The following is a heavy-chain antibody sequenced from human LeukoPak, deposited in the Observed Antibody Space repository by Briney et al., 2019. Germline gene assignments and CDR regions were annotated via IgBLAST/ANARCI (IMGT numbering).Heavy chain of an antibody. D-gene: IGHD5-24*01. J-gene: IGHJ4*02. CDR3: AGRNAYNSAY. CDR2: ITSSGSTI. CDR1: GFTFSNAW. V-gene: IGHV3-11*01. Sequence: GGSLRLSCAASGFTFSNAWMSWVRQAPGKGLEWVSYITSSGSTIYYADSVKGRFTISRDNAKNSLYLQMNSLRAEDTAVYYCAGRNAYNSAYWGQGTLVTVSS.